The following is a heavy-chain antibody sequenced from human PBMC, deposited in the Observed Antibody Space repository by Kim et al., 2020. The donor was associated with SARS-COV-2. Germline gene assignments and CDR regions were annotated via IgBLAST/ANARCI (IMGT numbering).Heavy chain of an antibody. J-gene: IGHJ3*02. D-gene: IGHD6-19*01. CDR3: VRDHGIAVAGDAFDI. CDR1: GFTFSSYE. V-gene: IGHV3-48*03. CDR2: ISSTGSTI. Sequence: GGSLRLSCAASGFTFSSYEMNWVRQAPGKGLEWVSYISSTGSTIYYTDSVTGRFTISRDNAKNSLYLQMDSLRAEATAVYYCVRDHGIAVAGDAFDIWGQGTLVTVSS.